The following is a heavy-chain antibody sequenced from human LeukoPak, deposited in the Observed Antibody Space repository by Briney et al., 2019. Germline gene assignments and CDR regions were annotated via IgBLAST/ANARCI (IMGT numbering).Heavy chain of an antibody. V-gene: IGHV4-34*01. CDR2: INHSGST. Sequence: SETLSLTCTVFGGSISSYYWSWIRQPPGKGLEWIGEINHSGSTNYNPSLKSRVTISVDTSKNQFSLKLSSVTAADTAVYYCARRSDYYFDYWGQGTLVTVSS. CDR1: GGSISSYY. CDR3: ARRSDYYFDY. J-gene: IGHJ4*02.